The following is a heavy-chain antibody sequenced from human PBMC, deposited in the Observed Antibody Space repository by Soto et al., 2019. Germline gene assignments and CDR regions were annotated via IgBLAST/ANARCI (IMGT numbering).Heavy chain of an antibody. CDR1: GGTFSSYA. CDR3: ARIRRYDYGDYYGMDV. V-gene: IGHV1-69*13. D-gene: IGHD4-17*01. CDR2: IIPIFGTA. J-gene: IGHJ6*02. Sequence: GASVKVSCKASGGTFSSYAISWVRQAPGQGLEWMGGIIPIFGTANYAQKFQGRVTITADESTSTAYMELSSLRSEDTAVYYCARIRRYDYGDYYGMDVWGQGTTVTVSS.